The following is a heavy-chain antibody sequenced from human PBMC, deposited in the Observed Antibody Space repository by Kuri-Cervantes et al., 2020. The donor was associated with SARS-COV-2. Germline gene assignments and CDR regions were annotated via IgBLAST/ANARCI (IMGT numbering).Heavy chain of an antibody. Sequence: ASVKVSCKVSGYTLTELSMHWVRQAPGKGLEWMGGFDPEDGETIYAQKFQGRVTMTENTSTDTAYMELSSLRSEDPAVYYCATGHNWNHVSGGMDVWGQGTTVTGSS. D-gene: IGHD1-14*01. CDR1: GYTLTELS. CDR2: FDPEDGET. J-gene: IGHJ6*02. V-gene: IGHV1-24*01. CDR3: ATGHNWNHVSGGMDV.